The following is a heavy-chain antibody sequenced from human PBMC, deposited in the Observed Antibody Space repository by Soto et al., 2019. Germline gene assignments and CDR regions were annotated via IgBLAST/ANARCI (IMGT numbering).Heavy chain of an antibody. CDR1: GFIFGSYA. CDR2: ISASDRST. D-gene: IGHD5-18*01. CDR3: ANGFGYSYY. V-gene: IGHV3-23*01. Sequence: PGGALTLTCTASGFIFGSYAINWIRKVPGKGLEWVSDISASDRSTNYADSVKSRFTISRDNSKNKLYLQMNSLRVEDTAVYFFANGFGYSYY. J-gene: IGHJ6*01.